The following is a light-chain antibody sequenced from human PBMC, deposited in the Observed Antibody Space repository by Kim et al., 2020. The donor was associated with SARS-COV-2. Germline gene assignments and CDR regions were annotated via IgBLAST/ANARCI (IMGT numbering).Light chain of an antibody. CDR3: QQYGSSPPWT. V-gene: IGKV3-20*01. J-gene: IGKJ1*01. CDR1: QTVSGSY. CDR2: GAS. Sequence: PGKRATLSCRASQTVSGSYLAWYQQKPGHAPRLLIYGASSRATGIPDRFSGSVSGTDFTLTISRLEPEDFAVYYCQQYGSSPPWTFGQGTKVDIK.